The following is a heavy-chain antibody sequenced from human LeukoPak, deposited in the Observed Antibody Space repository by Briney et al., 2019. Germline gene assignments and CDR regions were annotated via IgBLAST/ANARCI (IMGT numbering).Heavy chain of an antibody. J-gene: IGHJ3*02. CDR3: ARGPYGDYVDAFDI. Sequence: GGSLRLSCAASGVTFNTYSMNWVRQAPGKGLEWVAYISDNSRNIYYADSVRGRFTISRDNAKNSQYLQMSSLRAEDTAVYYCARGPYGDYVDAFDIWGQGTMVTVS. D-gene: IGHD4-17*01. CDR2: ISDNSRNI. CDR1: GVTFNTYS. V-gene: IGHV3-48*01.